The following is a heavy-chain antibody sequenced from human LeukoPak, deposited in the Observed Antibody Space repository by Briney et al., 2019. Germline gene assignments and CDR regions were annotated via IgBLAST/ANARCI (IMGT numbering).Heavy chain of an antibody. CDR2: INTSGGGT. J-gene: IGHJ2*01. V-gene: IGHV3-23*01. CDR1: GFTFSNYG. D-gene: IGHD6-19*01. CDR3: ARVLLGSSGIYWLLDL. Sequence: GGSLRLSCAASGFTFSNYGMHWVRQAPGKGLDWVSSINTSGGGTYYADSVKGRFTTSRDNSKTAVYLEMNTLRAEDTATYYCARVLLGSSGIYWLLDLWGRGTVVTVSS.